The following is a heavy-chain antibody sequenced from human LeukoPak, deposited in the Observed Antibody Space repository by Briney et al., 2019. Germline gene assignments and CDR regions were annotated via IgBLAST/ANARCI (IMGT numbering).Heavy chain of an antibody. V-gene: IGHV1-69*04. CDR1: GGTFSSYA. J-gene: IGHJ4*02. CDR2: IIPILGIA. Sequence: ASVKVSCKASGGTFSSYAISWVRQAPGQGLEWMGRIIPILGIANYAQKFQGRVTMARDTSTSTVYMELSSLRSEDTAVYYCARDQDDSSGYYYGSLGYWGQGTLVTVSS. D-gene: IGHD3-22*01. CDR3: ARDQDDSSGYYYGSLGY.